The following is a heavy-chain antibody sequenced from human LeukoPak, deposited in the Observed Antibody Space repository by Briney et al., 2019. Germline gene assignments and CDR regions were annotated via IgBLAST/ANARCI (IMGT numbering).Heavy chain of an antibody. V-gene: IGHV3-49*04. D-gene: IGHD3-16*01. CDR3: TRDGWGGSYLDY. Sequence: GGSLRLSCAASGFTFSKAWMSWVRQAPGKGLEWVGFIRSKVYDGTTEYAASVKGRFTILRDDSKSIVYLQMNSLKSEDTAVYYCTRDGWGGSYLDYWGQGTLVTVSS. CDR1: GFTFSKAW. CDR2: IRSKVYDGTT. J-gene: IGHJ4*02.